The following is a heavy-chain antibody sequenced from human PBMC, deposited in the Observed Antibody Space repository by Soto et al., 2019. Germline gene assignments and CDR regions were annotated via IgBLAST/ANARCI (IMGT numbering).Heavy chain of an antibody. D-gene: IGHD6-13*01. CDR3: TRHGYQQLAQETYYYYGMDV. CDR2: IRSKANSYAT. V-gene: IGHV3-73*01. CDR1: GFTFSGSA. J-gene: IGHJ6*02. Sequence: PGGSLRLSCAASGFTFSGSAMHWVRQASGKGLEWVGRIRSKANSYATAYAASVKGRFTISRDDSKNTAYLQMNSLKTEDTAVYYCTRHGYQQLAQETYYYYGMDVWGQGTTVTVSS.